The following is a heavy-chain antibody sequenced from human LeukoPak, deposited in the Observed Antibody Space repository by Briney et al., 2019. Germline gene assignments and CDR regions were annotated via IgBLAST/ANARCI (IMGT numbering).Heavy chain of an antibody. CDR2: INWNGGST. Sequence: GGSLRLSCAASGFTFDDYDMSWLRKAQGKGLEWVIGINWNGGSTGYADSVKGRFTISRDNAKNSLYLQMNSLRAEDTALYYCARGPNYDILTGYYNYWGQGTLVTVSS. CDR3: ARGPNYDILTGYYNY. V-gene: IGHV3-20*04. J-gene: IGHJ4*02. CDR1: GFTFDDYD. D-gene: IGHD3-9*01.